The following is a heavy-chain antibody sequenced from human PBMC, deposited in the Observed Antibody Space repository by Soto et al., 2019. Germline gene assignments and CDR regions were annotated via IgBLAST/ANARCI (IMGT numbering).Heavy chain of an antibody. D-gene: IGHD5-12*01. J-gene: IGHJ4*02. V-gene: IGHV4-59*01. CDR1: GGSIISYY. CDR2: IYYSGST. CDR3: ARDSKRGYSGYDKLDY. Sequence: PSETLSLTCTVSGGSIISYYWSWSRQPPGKGLEWIGYIYYSGSTNSNPSLKSRVTISVDTSKNQFSLKLGSVTAADTAVYYCARDSKRGYSGYDKLDYWGQGTLVTVSS.